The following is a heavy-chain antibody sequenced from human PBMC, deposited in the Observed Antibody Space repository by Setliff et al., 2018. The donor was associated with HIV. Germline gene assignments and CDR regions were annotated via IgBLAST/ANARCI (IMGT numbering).Heavy chain of an antibody. D-gene: IGHD3-16*02. CDR1: GGSISSYY. CDR3: AGSITFGGVIVH. CDR2: IYYSGST. V-gene: IGHV4-59*01. Sequence: SETLSLTCTVSGGSISSYYWSWIRQPPGKGLEWIGYIYYSGSTNYNPSLKSRVTISVDTSKNQFSLKLSSVTAADTAVYYCAGSITFGGVIVHWGQGTLVTVSS. J-gene: IGHJ4*02.